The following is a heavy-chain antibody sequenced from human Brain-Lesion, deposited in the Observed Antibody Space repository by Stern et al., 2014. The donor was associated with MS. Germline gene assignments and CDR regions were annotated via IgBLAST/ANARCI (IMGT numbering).Heavy chain of an antibody. CDR3: ARGAGVFDS. V-gene: IGHV4-39*02. Sequence: QVQLQESGPGLVKPSETLSLTCTVSGGSIGRSSYYWGWIRQPPGKGLEWIGNIFYTGSTFYDPSLKSRVTISVDPSNNHFSPSLTSVTAADTAVYYCARGAGVFDSWGQGTLVTVSP. D-gene: IGHD6-19*01. CDR2: IFYTGST. J-gene: IGHJ4*02. CDR1: GGSIGRSSYY.